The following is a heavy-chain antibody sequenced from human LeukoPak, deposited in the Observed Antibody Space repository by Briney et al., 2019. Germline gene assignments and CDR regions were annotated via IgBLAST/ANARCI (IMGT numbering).Heavy chain of an antibody. V-gene: IGHV4-34*01. J-gene: IGHJ5*02. CDR3: ASPYPYTNWFDP. CDR2: INHIGST. CDR1: GGSFSGYY. D-gene: IGHD2-15*01. Sequence: NSSETLSLTCAVYGGSFSGYYCSWIRQPPGKGLEWIGEINHIGSTNYNPSLKSRVTISVDTSKNQFSLKLSSVTAADTAVYYCASPYPYTNWFDPWGQGTLVTVSS.